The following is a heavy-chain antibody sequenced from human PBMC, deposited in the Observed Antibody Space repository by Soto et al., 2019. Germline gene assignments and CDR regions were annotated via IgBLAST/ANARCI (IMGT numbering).Heavy chain of an antibody. J-gene: IGHJ4*02. CDR3: ARVRYHDTSGYYDVDY. D-gene: IGHD3-22*01. CDR2: ISAYDGLT. Sequence: QVQLVQSAAEVKKPGASVKVSCKTSGYIFTNYGISWVRQAPGQGLEWMGWISAYDGLTIHSQKFQGRVTMTTDTSTSTAYMELRSLSSDDAAVYYCARVRYHDTSGYYDVDYWGQGTLVTVSS. V-gene: IGHV1-18*01. CDR1: GYIFTNYG.